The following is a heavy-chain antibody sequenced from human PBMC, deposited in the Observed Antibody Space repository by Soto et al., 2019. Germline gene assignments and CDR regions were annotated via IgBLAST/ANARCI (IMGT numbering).Heavy chain of an antibody. J-gene: IGHJ4*02. Sequence: GGSLRLSCAASGFTFSSYGMHWVRQAPGKGLEWVAVIWYDGSNKYYADSVKGRSTISRDNSKNTLYLQMNSLRAEDTAVYYCARDHGGTAFDYWGQGTLVTVSS. CDR1: GFTFSSYG. V-gene: IGHV3-33*01. CDR2: IWYDGSNK. D-gene: IGHD1-1*01. CDR3: ARDHGGTAFDY.